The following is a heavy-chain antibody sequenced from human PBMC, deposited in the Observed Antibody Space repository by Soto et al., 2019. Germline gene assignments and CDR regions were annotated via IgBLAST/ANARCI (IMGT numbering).Heavy chain of an antibody. D-gene: IGHD3-10*01. CDR1: GYPFTTYY. J-gene: IGHJ4*02. CDR2: IDPRSGGT. CDR3: ATDDYGIFPY. V-gene: IGHV1-2*02. Sequence: HVQLVQSGTEVKKPGASVRVSCMVSGYPFTTYYIHWVRQAPGQGLEWMGWIDPRSGGTVYEQMFQGRVTMTRDTSISTVYVDLRWLTSDDTALYYCATDDYGIFPYWGQGSLVTVSS.